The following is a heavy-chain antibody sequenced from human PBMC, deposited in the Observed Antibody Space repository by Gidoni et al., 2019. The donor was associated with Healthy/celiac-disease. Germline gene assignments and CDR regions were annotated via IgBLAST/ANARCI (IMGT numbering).Heavy chain of an antibody. V-gene: IGHV4-31*03. CDR1: GGSISSGGYY. D-gene: IGHD3-22*01. CDR3: ARSDSSGQLDAFDI. J-gene: IGHJ3*02. CDR2: IYYSGST. Sequence: QVQLQESGPGLVKPSQTLSLTCTVSGGSISSGGYYWSWIRQHPGKGLEWIGYIYYSGSTYFNPSLKSRVTISVDTSKNQFSLKLSSVTAADTDVYYCARSDSSGQLDAFDIWGQGTMVTVSS.